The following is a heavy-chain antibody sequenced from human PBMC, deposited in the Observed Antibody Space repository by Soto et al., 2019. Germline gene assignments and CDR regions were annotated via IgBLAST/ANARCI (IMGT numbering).Heavy chain of an antibody. D-gene: IGHD1-26*01. CDR2: IDPSDSYT. CDR1: GYSFTSYW. Sequence: PGASLKISCKGSGYSFTSYWISWVRQMHGKGLEWMGRIDPSDSYTNYSPSFQGHVTISADKSISTAYLQWSSLKASDTAMYYCARRPPLGWELHTRHYYYYGMDVWGQGTTVTVSS. V-gene: IGHV5-10-1*01. J-gene: IGHJ6*02. CDR3: ARRPPLGWELHTRHYYYYGMDV.